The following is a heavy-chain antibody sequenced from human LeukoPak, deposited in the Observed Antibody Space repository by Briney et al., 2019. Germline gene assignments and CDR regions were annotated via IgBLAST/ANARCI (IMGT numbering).Heavy chain of an antibody. V-gene: IGHV4-39*07. J-gene: IGHJ3*02. CDR3: ARRQYYYYAFGI. Sequence: PSETLSLTCTVSGGSISSSSYYWGWIRQPPGKGLEWIGSIYYSGSTYYNPSLKSRVTISVDTSKNQFSLKLSSVTAADTAVYYCARRQYYYYAFGIWGQGTMVTVSS. CDR1: GGSISSSSYY. CDR2: IYYSGST. D-gene: IGHD3-10*01.